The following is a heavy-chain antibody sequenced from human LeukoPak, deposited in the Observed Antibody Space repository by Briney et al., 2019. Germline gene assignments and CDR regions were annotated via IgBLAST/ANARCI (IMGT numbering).Heavy chain of an antibody. CDR3: AKDSYYYYIDV. CDR2: IRYDRSNQ. V-gene: IGHV3-30*02. Sequence: PGGSLRLSCAASGFTFRSYGMHWVRQAPGKGLEGVTFIRYDRSNQHYTDSVKGRFTISRDNSKNTLYLQMNSLRTEDTAVYYCAKDSYYYYIDVWGKGTTVTVSS. CDR1: GFTFRSYG. J-gene: IGHJ6*03.